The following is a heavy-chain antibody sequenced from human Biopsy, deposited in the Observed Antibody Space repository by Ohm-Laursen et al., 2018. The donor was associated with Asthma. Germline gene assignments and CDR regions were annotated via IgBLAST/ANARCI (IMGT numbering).Heavy chain of an antibody. CDR1: GGSFSNFA. CDR3: ARSYDTDSYPVLVLDY. CDR2: ILTKFDIT. D-gene: IGHD3-22*01. Sequence: EASVKVSCKASGGSFSNFAFSWVRQAPGHGLEWMGTILTKFDITSYAEKFQGRVTITADKSTSTTYMELSRLRSEDTAVYYCARSYDTDSYPVLVLDYWGQGTRVTVSS. V-gene: IGHV1-69*04. J-gene: IGHJ4*02.